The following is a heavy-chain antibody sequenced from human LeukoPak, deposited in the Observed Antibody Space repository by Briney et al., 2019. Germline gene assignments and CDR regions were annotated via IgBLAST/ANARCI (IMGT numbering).Heavy chain of an antibody. CDR3: ARAVGGNSDY. CDR2: IYYSGST. V-gene: IGHV4-39*01. Sequence: SETLSLTCIVSGGSISSSDYYWGWIRQPPGKGLEWIATIYYSGSTYYNPSLRSRVTISVDTFKNQFSLRLTSVTAADTAVYYCARAVGGNSDYWGRGTLVTVSS. CDR1: GGSISSSDYY. J-gene: IGHJ4*02. D-gene: IGHD2-15*01.